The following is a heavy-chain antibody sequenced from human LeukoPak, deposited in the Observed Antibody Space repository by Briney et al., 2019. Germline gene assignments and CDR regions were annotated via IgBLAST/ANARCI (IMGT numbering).Heavy chain of an antibody. V-gene: IGHV4-59*01. CDR2: IYYSGST. Sequence: PSETLSLTCTVSGGSISNNYWSWIRQPPGKGLEWIGFIYYSGSTNYNPSLKSRVTISVDTSKNQFSLNLSSVTAADTAVYYCARDLLSTAGYFDYWGQGTLVTVSS. CDR1: GGSISNNY. D-gene: IGHD6-19*01. CDR3: ARDLLSTAGYFDY. J-gene: IGHJ4*02.